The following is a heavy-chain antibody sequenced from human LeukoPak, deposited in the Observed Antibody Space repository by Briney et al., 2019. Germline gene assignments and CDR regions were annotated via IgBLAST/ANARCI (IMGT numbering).Heavy chain of an antibody. J-gene: IGHJ3*02. CDR1: GFTFSSYS. V-gene: IGHV3-48*04. CDR3: AIGQNGACDI. Sequence: PGGSLRLSCAASGFTFSSYSMNWARQAPGKGLEWVSYISYSSSTIYYADSVKGRFTISRDNAKNSLYLQMNSLRAEDTAVYYCAIGQNGACDIWGQGTMVTVSS. D-gene: IGHD1-1*01. CDR2: ISYSSSTI.